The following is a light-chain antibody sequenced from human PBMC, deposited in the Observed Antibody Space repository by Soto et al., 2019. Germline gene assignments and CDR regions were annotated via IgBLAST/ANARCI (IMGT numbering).Light chain of an antibody. J-gene: IGLJ3*02. V-gene: IGLV4-69*01. CDR1: SGHSSYA. Sequence: QLVLTQSPSASASLGASVKLTCTLSSGHSSYAIAWHQQQPEKGPRYLMKLNSDGSHSKGDGIPDRFSGSSSGAERYLTISSIQSEDEADYYCQTWGTGIWVFGGGTKVTVL. CDR2: LNSDGSH. CDR3: QTWGTGIWV.